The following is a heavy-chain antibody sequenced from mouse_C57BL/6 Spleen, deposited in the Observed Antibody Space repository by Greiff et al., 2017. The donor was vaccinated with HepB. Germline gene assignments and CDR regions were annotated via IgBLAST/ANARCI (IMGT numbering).Heavy chain of an antibody. CDR2: IYPGDGDT. D-gene: IGHD1-1*01. CDR3: ARWITTVVDAMDY. Sequence: QVQLQQSGPELVKPGASVKISCKASGYAFSSSWLNWVKQRPGEGLEWIGRIYPGDGDTNYNGKFKGKATLTADTSSSTAYMQLSSLTSEDSAVYCCARWITTVVDAMDYWGQGTSVTVSS. J-gene: IGHJ4*01. V-gene: IGHV1-82*01. CDR1: GYAFSSSW.